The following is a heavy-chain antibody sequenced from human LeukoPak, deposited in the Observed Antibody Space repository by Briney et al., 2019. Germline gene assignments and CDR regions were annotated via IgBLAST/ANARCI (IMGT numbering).Heavy chain of an antibody. D-gene: IGHD2-15*01. CDR2: IYSGGST. J-gene: IGHJ6*03. CDR1: GFTVSSNY. CDR3: AGSYCSGGSCPRGYYYYMDV. V-gene: IGHV3-66*01. Sequence: GSLRLSCAASGFTVSSNYMSWVRQAPGKGLEWVSVIYSGGSTYYADSVKGRFTISRDNSKNTLYLQMNSLRAEDTAVYYCAGSYCSGGSCPRGYYYYMDVWGKGTTVTISS.